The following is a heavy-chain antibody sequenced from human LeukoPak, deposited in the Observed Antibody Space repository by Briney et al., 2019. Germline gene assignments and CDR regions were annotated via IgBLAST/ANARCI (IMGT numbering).Heavy chain of an antibody. CDR1: GGSISSYY. CDR3: AREAIELAVAGTDAFDI. CDR2: IYYSGST. J-gene: IGHJ3*02. D-gene: IGHD6-19*01. V-gene: IGHV4-59*01. Sequence: PSETLSLTCTVSGGSISSYYWSWIRQPPGKGLEWIGYIYYSGSTNYNPSLKSRVTISVDTSKNQFSLKLSSVTAADTAVYYCAREAIELAVAGTDAFDIWGQGTMVTVSS.